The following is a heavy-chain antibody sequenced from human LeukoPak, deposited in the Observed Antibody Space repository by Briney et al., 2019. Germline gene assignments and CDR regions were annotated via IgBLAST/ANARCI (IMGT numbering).Heavy chain of an antibody. Sequence: GGSLRLSCAASGFTFSDYYMSWIRQAPGKGLEWVSYISSRGSTIYYADSVKGRFTISRDNAKNSLYLQMNSLRSEDTAVYYCARDRGSYYDSSGYSDYWGQGTLVTVSS. CDR3: ARDRGSYYDSSGYSDY. CDR2: ISSRGSTI. D-gene: IGHD3-22*01. J-gene: IGHJ4*02. V-gene: IGHV3-11*01. CDR1: GFTFSDYY.